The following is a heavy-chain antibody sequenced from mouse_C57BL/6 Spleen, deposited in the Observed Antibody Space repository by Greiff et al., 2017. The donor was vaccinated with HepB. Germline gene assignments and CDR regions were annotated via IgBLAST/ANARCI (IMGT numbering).Heavy chain of an antibody. CDR1: GFSFNTYA. V-gene: IGHV10-1*01. Sequence: EVKLMESGGGLVQPKGSLKLSCAASGFSFNTYAMNWVRQAPGKGLEWVARIRSKSNNYATYYADSVKDRFTISRDDSESMLYLQMNNLKTEDTAMYYGVRHRWDVFYAMDYWGQGTSVTVSS. CDR3: VRHRWDVFYAMDY. CDR2: IRSKSNNYAT. J-gene: IGHJ4*01. D-gene: IGHD4-1*01.